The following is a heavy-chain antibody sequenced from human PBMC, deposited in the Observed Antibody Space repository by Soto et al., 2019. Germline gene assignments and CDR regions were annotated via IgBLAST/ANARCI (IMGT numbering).Heavy chain of an antibody. V-gene: IGHV3-23*01. D-gene: IGHD5-18*01. CDR2: ISGSGGST. Sequence: GGSLRLSCAASGFTFSSYAMSWVRQAPGKGLEWVSAISGSGGSTYYADSVEGRFTISRDNSKNTLYLQMNSLRAEDTAVYYCAKVWSPIKLWFEGDFDYWGQGTLVTVPS. J-gene: IGHJ4*02. CDR3: AKVWSPIKLWFEGDFDY. CDR1: GFTFSSYA.